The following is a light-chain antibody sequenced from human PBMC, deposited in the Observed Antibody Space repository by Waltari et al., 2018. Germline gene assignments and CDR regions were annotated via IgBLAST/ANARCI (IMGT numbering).Light chain of an antibody. V-gene: IGKV3-20*01. J-gene: IGKJ1*01. CDR1: QSISHY. CDR2: HAS. CDR3: QHYVNLPAT. Sequence: EVVLTQSPGTPSLSPGEGATLSCRASQSISHYLAWYQQKPGQAPRLLIYHASSRATGIPDRFSGSGSGTDFSLTISRLEPEDIAVYYCQHYVNLPATFGQGTKVEIK.